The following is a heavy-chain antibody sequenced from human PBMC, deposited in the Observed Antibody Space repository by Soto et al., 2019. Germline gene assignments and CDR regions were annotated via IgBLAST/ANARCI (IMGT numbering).Heavy chain of an antibody. J-gene: IGHJ4*02. Sequence: SETLSLTCTVSGGSISSYYWSWIRQPPGKGLEWIGYIYYSGSTNYNPSLKSRVTISVDTSKNQFSLKLSSVTAADTAVYHCARRWGRTFDYWGQGTLVTVSS. V-gene: IGHV4-59*08. CDR2: IYYSGST. D-gene: IGHD7-27*01. CDR3: ARRWGRTFDY. CDR1: GGSISSYY.